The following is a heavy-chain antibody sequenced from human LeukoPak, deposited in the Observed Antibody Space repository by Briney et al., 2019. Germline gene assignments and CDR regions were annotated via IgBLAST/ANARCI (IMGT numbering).Heavy chain of an antibody. CDR2: ISYDGSNK. Sequence: GGSLRLSCAASGFTFSSYGMHWVRQAPGKGLEGVAVISYDGSNKYYADSVKGRFTTSRDNSKNTLDLQMNSLRAEDTAVYYCAKDRSSGWYYAYYYYGMDVWGQGTTVTVSS. J-gene: IGHJ6*02. D-gene: IGHD6-19*01. CDR3: AKDRSSGWYYAYYYYGMDV. V-gene: IGHV3-30*18. CDR1: GFTFSSYG.